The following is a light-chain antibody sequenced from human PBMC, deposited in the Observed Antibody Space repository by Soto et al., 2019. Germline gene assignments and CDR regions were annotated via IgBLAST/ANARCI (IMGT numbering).Light chain of an antibody. CDR1: QSVTNY. CDR2: AAS. Sequence: DIQMTQSPSSLSASVVDRVTITCRASQSVTNYLNWYQHKPGKAPKLQIYAASSLQSGVPSRFSGSGSGPDFTLTISSLQPEDFATYFCQQSHNTPFTFGPGTKVDI. J-gene: IGKJ3*01. V-gene: IGKV1-39*01. CDR3: QQSHNTPFT.